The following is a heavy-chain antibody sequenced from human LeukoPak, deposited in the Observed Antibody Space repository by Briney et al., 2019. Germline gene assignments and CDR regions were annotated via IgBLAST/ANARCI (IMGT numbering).Heavy chain of an antibody. CDR2: IKQDGSEK. Sequence: GGSLRLSCAASGVTFSSYWMTWVRQAPGKGLEWVANIKQDGSEKHYVDSVKGRFTISRDNAKSSLYLQMNSLRAEDTAVYYCARIWTTDVVAPGDYWGQGTLVTVSS. D-gene: IGHD5-12*01. CDR1: GVTFSSYW. V-gene: IGHV3-7*01. CDR3: ARIWTTDVVAPGDY. J-gene: IGHJ4*02.